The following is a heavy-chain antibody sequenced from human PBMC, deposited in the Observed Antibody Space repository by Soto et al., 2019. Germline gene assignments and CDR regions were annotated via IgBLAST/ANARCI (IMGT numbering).Heavy chain of an antibody. Sequence: QVHLQQWGAGLLKPSETLSLTCGVNGGSFSGYFWSWIRQPPGKGLEWIGEINRSGATNYNPSLKRRLRYSVGACNNQVNQSGSSVTARDADRYYCTRVLILAAAGKKRISKHELWGRGTRVTVSS. CDR2: INRSGAT. V-gene: IGHV4-34*01. J-gene: IGHJ2*01. D-gene: IGHD6-13*01. CDR3: TRVLILAAAGKKRISKHEL. CDR1: GGSFSGYF.